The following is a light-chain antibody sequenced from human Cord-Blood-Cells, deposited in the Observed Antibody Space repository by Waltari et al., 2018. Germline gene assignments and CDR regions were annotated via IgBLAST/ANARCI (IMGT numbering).Light chain of an antibody. J-gene: IGLJ3*02. CDR1: SGSIASNY. Sequence: NFMLTQPHSVSESPGKTVTISCTRSSGSIASNYVQWYQQRPGSAPTTVIYEDNQRPSGVPDRFSGSIDSSSNSSSLPISGLKAEDEADYYCQAYDSSHQVFGGGTKLTVL. CDR3: QAYDSSHQV. V-gene: IGLV6-57*03. CDR2: EDN.